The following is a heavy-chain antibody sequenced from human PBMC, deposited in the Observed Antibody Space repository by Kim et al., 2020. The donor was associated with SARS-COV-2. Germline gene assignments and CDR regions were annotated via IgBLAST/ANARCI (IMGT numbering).Heavy chain of an antibody. CDR1: GFTFSSYG. V-gene: IGHV3-33*06. CDR2: IWYDGSNK. D-gene: IGHD5-12*01. J-gene: IGHJ4*02. CDR3: AKGGDSGYDLGYYDSTFLIVY. Sequence: GGSLRLSCAASGFTFSSYGMHWVRQAPGKGLEWVAVIWYDGSNKYYADSVKGRFTISRDNSKNTLYLQMNSLRAEDTAVYYCAKGGDSGYDLGYYDSTFLIVYWGQGTLVTVSS.